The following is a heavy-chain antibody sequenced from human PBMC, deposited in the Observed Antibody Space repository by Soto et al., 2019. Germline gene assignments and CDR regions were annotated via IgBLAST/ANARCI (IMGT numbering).Heavy chain of an antibody. J-gene: IGHJ4*02. V-gene: IGHV4-34*01. D-gene: IGHD2-2*01. CDR2: INHSGST. Sequence: SETLSLTCAVYGGSFSGYYWSWIRQPPGKGLERIGEINHSGSTNYNPSLKSRVTISLDTSKNQFSLKLSSVTAADTAVSYCGRDVNCSSTSCYCFDYWRQGTMVTFSS. CDR3: GRDVNCSSTSCYCFDY. CDR1: GGSFSGYY.